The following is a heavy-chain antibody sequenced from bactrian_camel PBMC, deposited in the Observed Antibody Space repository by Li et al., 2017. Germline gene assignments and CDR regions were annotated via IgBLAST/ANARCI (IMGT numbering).Heavy chain of an antibody. J-gene: IGHJ4*01. CDR3: AVLRPGFTDCLKGGSWLQGFSGY. CDR2: LNTGGGSA. V-gene: IGHV3S1*01. D-gene: IGHD6*01. CDR1: KTYDSSEYC. Sequence: HVQLVESGGGSVQAGGSLRLSCIVSKTYDSSEYCIGWFRQAPGKEREAVAILNTGGGSAKYSDAVKGRFAISRDDANNTVNLQMNALKLEDTGMYYCAVLRPGFTDCLKGGSWLQGFSGYRGQGTQVTVS.